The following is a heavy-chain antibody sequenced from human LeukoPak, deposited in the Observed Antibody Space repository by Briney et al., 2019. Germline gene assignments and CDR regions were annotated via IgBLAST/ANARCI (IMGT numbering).Heavy chain of an antibody. CDR1: GFTFRLYV. D-gene: IGHD4-17*01. Sequence: GGSLRLSCAASGFTFRLYVMTWVRQAPGKGLEWVSAITGSGGSIYYADSVRGRFTISRDNSKNTLYLQMRSLRAEATAIYYCAHPSTPDYGGLDYWGQGTLVTVSS. CDR2: ITGSGGSI. V-gene: IGHV3-23*01. CDR3: AHPSTPDYGGLDY. J-gene: IGHJ4*02.